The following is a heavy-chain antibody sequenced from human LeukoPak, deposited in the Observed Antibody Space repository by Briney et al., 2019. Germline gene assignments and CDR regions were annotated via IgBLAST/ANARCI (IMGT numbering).Heavy chain of an antibody. CDR2: ISSSSSYI. CDR3: ARDRVSPSGYFDY. D-gene: IGHD3-10*01. V-gene: IGHV3-21*01. CDR1: GFTFSSYS. J-gene: IGHJ4*02. Sequence: GGSLRLSCAASGFTFSSYSMNWVRQAPGKGLEWVSSISSSSSYIYYADSVKGRFTISRDNAKNSLYLQMNSLRAEDTAVYYCARDRVSPSGYFDYWGQGTLVTVSS.